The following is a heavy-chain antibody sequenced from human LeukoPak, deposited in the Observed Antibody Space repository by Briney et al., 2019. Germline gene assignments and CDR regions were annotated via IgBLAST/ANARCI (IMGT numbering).Heavy chain of an antibody. V-gene: IGHV3-21*01. D-gene: IGHD3-10*01. Sequence: GSLRLSCGASGFTFSSYSMNWVRQAPGKGLEWVSSISSRSSYIYYADSVKGRFTISRDNAKNSLYLQMNSLRAEDTAVYYCARDHPLLWLGMGYYYYSMVVWGQGTTVTVSS. CDR1: GFTFSSYS. CDR3: ARDHPLLWLGMGYYYYSMVV. J-gene: IGHJ6*02. CDR2: ISSRSSYI.